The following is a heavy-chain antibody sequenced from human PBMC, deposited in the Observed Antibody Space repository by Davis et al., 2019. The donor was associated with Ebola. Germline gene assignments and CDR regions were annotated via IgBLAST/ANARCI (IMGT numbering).Heavy chain of an antibody. CDR2: INHSGST. D-gene: IGHD5-18*01. CDR3: ARGAGYSYGYVYYYYGMDV. V-gene: IGHV4-34*01. J-gene: IGHJ6*04. CDR1: GGSFSGYY. Sequence: MPSETLSLTCAVYGGSFSGYYWSWIRQPPGKGLEWIGEINHSGSTNYNPSLKSRVTISVDTSKNQVSLKLSSVTAADTAVYYCARGAGYSYGYVYYYYGMDVWGKGTTVTVSS.